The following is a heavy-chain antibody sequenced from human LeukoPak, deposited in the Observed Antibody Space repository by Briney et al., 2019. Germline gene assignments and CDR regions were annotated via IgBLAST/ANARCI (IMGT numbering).Heavy chain of an antibody. CDR2: ISGSGGST. CDR3: ATRPYITVRKDIVVVPAAIPDY. Sequence: SGGSLRLSCAASGFTFSSYAMSWVRQAPGKGLEWVSAISGSGGSTYYADSVKGRFTISRDNSKNTLYLQMNSLRAEDTAVYYCATRPYITVRKDIVVVPAAIPDYWGQGTLVTVSS. CDR1: GFTFSSYA. D-gene: IGHD2-2*02. J-gene: IGHJ4*02. V-gene: IGHV3-23*01.